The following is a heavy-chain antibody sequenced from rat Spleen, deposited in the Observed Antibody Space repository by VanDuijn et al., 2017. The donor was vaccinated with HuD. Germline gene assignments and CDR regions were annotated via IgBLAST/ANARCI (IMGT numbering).Heavy chain of an antibody. Sequence: EVRLVESGGGFVQPGGSMKLSCAPSGFTFSNFDMAWVRQAPTKGLEWVASISAGGGDTYYRESVKGRFTISRDNAKSTLYLQMDSLRSEDTATYYCAREFDYFDYWGQGVMVTVSS. CDR3: AREFDYFDY. CDR2: ISAGGGDT. CDR1: GFTFSNFD. J-gene: IGHJ2*01. V-gene: IGHV5-25*01.